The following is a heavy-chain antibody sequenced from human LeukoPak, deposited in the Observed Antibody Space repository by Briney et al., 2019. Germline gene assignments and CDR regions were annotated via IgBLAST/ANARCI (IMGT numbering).Heavy chain of an antibody. D-gene: IGHD2-2*01. J-gene: IGHJ5*02. CDR2: ISGSGGST. CDR3: AKDQYLGGLGWFDP. Sequence: GGSLRLSCAASGFTFSSYAVSWVRQAPGKGLEWVSAISGSGGSTYYADSVKGRFTISRDNSKNTLYLQMNSLRAEDTAVYYCAKDQYLGGLGWFDPWGQGTLVTVSS. CDR1: GFTFSSYA. V-gene: IGHV3-23*01.